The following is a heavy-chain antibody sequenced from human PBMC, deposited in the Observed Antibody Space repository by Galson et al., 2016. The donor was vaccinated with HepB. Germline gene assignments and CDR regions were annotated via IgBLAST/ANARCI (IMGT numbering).Heavy chain of an antibody. CDR2: ISSSSSYI. V-gene: IGHV3-21*01. CDR1: GFTFSSYS. D-gene: IGHD3-3*01. Sequence: SLRLSCAASGFTFSSYSMNWVRQAPGKGLEWVSSISSSSSYIYYADSVKGRFTISRDNAKNSLYLQMNSPRAEDTAVYYCARSGGNYYDFWSGYYSPLDGMDVWGQGTTVTVSS. CDR3: ARSGGNYYDFWSGYYSPLDGMDV. J-gene: IGHJ6*02.